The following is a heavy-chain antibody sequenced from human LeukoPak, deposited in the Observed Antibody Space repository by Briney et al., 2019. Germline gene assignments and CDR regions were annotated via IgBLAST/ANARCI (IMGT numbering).Heavy chain of an antibody. J-gene: IGHJ5*02. CDR3: ARAHRSGWEGSWFDP. CDR2: IYYSGST. V-gene: IGHV4-59*01. Sequence: SETLSLTCTVSGGSISSYYWSWIRQPPGKGLEWIGYIYYSGSTNYNPSLKSRVTISVDTSKNQFSLKLSSVTAADTAVYYCARAHRSGWEGSWFDPWGQGTLVTVSS. D-gene: IGHD6-19*01. CDR1: GGSISSYY.